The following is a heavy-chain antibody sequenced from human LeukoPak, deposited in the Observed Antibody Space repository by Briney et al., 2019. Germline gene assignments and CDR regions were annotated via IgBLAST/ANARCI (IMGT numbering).Heavy chain of an antibody. CDR3: ARVLRYCSGGNCCSGGLGYMDV. CDR1: GFTFSDYN. J-gene: IGHJ6*03. D-gene: IGHD2-15*01. Sequence: PGGSLRLSCAASGFTFSDYNMRWIRQAPGKGLEWVSSISRSGSTKYYADSVKGRFTTSRENAKHSLLLQRQSLRAEDTAVYYCARVLRYCSGGNCCSGGLGYMDVWGKGTTVTISS. V-gene: IGHV3-11*01. CDR2: ISRSGSTK.